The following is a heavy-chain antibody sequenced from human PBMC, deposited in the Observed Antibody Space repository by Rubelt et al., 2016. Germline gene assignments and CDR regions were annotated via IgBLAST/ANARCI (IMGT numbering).Heavy chain of an antibody. CDR3: ARVVNTG. Sequence: QVQLVQSGAEVKKPGASVKVSCKASGYTFTSYGISWVRQAPGQGLEWMGIINPSGGSTSYAQKCQGRVTMTRDTSTSTVYMELSSLRSEDTAVYYCARVVNTGWGQGTLVTVSS. CDR2: INPSGGST. V-gene: IGHV1-46*01. D-gene: IGHD4-17*01. CDR1: GYTFTSYG. J-gene: IGHJ4*02.